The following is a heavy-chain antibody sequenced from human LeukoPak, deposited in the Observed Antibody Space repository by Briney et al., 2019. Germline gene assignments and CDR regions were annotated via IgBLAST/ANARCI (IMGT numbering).Heavy chain of an antibody. D-gene: IGHD6-19*01. CDR2: INPNSGGT. V-gene: IGHV1-2*02. CDR1: GYTFTSYG. CDR3: ARGSGWQWLDWFDP. J-gene: IGHJ5*02. Sequence: ASVKVSCKASGYTFTSYGISWVRQAPGQGLEWMGWINPNSGGTNYAQKFQGRVTMTRDTSISTAYMELSRLRSDDTAVYYCARGSGWQWLDWFDPWGQGTLVTVSS.